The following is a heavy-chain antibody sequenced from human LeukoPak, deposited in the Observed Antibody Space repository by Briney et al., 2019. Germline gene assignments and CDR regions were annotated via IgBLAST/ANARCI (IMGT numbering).Heavy chain of an antibody. CDR1: GFTFSNYA. CDR3: ARAAGSIPDY. V-gene: IGHV3-30*04. Sequence: GGSLRLSCAASGFTFSNYAMHWVRQAPGKGLEWVAVISYDGRNKQYADSAKGRFTISRDNAKNTLYLQMNSLRAEDTAVYYCARAAGSIPDYWGQGTLVTVSS. J-gene: IGHJ4*02. CDR2: ISYDGRNK. D-gene: IGHD3-10*01.